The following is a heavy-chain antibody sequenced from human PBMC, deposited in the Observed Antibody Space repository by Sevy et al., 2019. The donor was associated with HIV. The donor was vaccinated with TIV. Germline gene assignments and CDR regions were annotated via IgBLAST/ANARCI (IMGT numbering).Heavy chain of an antibody. CDR2: ISYDGNNK. CDR3: AKDHNLWSEGGFLHH. Sequence: GGSLRLSCAASGFTFSSYAIHWVRQAPGKGLEWVAVISYDGNNKYYADSVQGRFTVSRDNSKNTLYVQMNSLRAEDTAVYYCAKDHNLWSEGGFLHHWGQGTWSPSPQ. V-gene: IGHV3-30*18. CDR1: GFTFSSYA. D-gene: IGHD3-10*01. J-gene: IGHJ1*01.